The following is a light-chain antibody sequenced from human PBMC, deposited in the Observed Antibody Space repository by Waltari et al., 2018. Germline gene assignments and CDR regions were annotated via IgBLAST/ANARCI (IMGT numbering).Light chain of an antibody. CDR2: EGS. CDR1: SSDVGSHTL. J-gene: IGLJ2*01. CDR3: CSYAGSNTFNVV. Sequence: QSALTQPASVSGSPGQSITISCTGTSSDVGSHTLVSWSQHHPGKAPKFVIYEGSKRPSGVSNRFSGSKSGNTASLTISGLQAEDEGDYYCCSYAGSNTFNVVFGGGTKLTVL. V-gene: IGLV2-23*03.